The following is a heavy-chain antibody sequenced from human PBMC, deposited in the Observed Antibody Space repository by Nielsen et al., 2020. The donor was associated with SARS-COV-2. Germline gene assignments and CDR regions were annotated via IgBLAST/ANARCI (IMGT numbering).Heavy chain of an antibody. CDR2: ISSSGSTI. D-gene: IGHD6-19*01. Sequence: RQPPGKGLEWVSSISSSGSTIYYADSVKGRFTISRDNAKNSLYLQMNSLRAEDTAVYYCARAPPRIAVAGYYYYYGMDVWGQGTTVTVSS. V-gene: IGHV3-48*03. CDR3: ARAPPRIAVAGYYYYYGMDV. J-gene: IGHJ6*02.